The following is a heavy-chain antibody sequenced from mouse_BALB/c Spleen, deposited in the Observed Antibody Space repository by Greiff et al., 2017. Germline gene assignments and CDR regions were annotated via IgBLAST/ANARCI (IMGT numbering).Heavy chain of an antibody. Sequence: VTLKESGTVLARPGASVKMSCKASGYTFTSYWMHWVKQRPGQGLEWIGAIYPGNSDTSYNQKFKGKAKLTAVTSTSTAYMELSSLTNEDSAVYYCTRWNYGSSYNAMDYWGQGTSVTVSS. CDR3: TRWNYGSSYNAMDY. V-gene: IGHV1-5*01. CDR1: GYTFTSYW. J-gene: IGHJ4*01. D-gene: IGHD1-1*01. CDR2: IYPGNSDT.